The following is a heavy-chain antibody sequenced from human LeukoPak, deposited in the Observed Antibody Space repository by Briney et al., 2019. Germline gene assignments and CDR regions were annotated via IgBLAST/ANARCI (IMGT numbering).Heavy chain of an antibody. D-gene: IGHD4-17*01. CDR3: ARESATVKTFDY. V-gene: IGHV1-2*02. J-gene: IGHJ4*02. Sequence: ASVKVSCKASGYTFTSYDINWVRQATGQGLEWMGWMNPNSGGTNYAQKFQGRVTMTRDTSISTAYMELRRLRSDDTAVYYCARESATVKTFDYWGQGALVTVSS. CDR1: GYTFTSYD. CDR2: MNPNSGGT.